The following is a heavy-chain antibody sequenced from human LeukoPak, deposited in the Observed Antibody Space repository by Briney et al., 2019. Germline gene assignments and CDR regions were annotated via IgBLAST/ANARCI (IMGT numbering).Heavy chain of an antibody. CDR2: MNPNSGNT. V-gene: IGHV1-8*01. CDR1: GYTFTSYD. J-gene: IGHJ4*02. D-gene: IGHD6-13*01. Sequence: ASVKVSCKASGYTFTSYDINWVRQATGQGLEWMGWMNPNSGNTGYAQKSQGRVTMTRNTSISTAYMELSSLRSEDTAVYYCARGLGSSSWRNFDYWGQGTLVTVSS. CDR3: ARGLGSSSWRNFDY.